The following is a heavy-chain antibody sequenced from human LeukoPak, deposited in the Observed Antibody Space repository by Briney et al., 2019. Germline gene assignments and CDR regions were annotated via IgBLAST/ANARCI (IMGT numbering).Heavy chain of an antibody. V-gene: IGHV3-23*01. J-gene: IGHJ4*02. CDR1: GFTFSSYT. Sequence: GGSLRLSCAASGFTFSSYTMTWVGQAPGKGGEGGSRVRGNGGDTSYADSVKGRVTISRENSKNTVDVQMKRRRAEDTAVYYCAKLAPSSDFYDYVWGSYRSQNYFDYWGQGTLVTVSS. CDR3: AKLAPSSDFYDYVWGSYRSQNYFDY. CDR2: VRGNGGDT. D-gene: IGHD3-16*02.